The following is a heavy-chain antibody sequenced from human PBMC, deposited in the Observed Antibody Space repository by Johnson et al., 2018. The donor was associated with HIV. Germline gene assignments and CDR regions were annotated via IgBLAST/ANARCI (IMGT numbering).Heavy chain of an antibody. D-gene: IGHD2-15*01. CDR2: ISYDGSNK. V-gene: IGHV3-30*03. CDR1: GFTFTSYG. CDR3: TTVDMVVVLGAILLPLHDAFDI. Sequence: VQLVESGGGVVQPGRSLRLSCAASGFTFTSYGMHWVRQAPGKGLEWVAVISYDGSNKYYADSVKGRFTISRDNSKNTLYLQMNSLRAEDTAVYYCTTVDMVVVLGAILLPLHDAFDIWGQGTMVTVSS. J-gene: IGHJ3*02.